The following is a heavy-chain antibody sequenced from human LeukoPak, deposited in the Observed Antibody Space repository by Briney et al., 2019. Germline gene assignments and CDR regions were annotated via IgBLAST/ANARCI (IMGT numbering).Heavy chain of an antibody. CDR3: AKVPQLWLEYYYYMDV. CDR2: ISADSLIT. V-gene: IGHV3-48*01. CDR1: GFSFASYG. Sequence: PGGSLRLSCSAAGFSFASYGMSWVRQAPGKGLEWLSYISADSLITEYADSVKGRFTISRDNAQRSLSLHMNSLRAEDTAVYYCAKVPQLWLEYYYYMDVWGKGTTVTVSS. D-gene: IGHD5-18*01. J-gene: IGHJ6*03.